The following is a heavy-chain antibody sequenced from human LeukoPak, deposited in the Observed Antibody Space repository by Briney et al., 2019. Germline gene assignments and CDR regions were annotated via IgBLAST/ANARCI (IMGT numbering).Heavy chain of an antibody. CDR1: GFTVSSNY. V-gene: IGHV3-66*02. CDR2: IYSGGST. CDR3: ARGAGPDAFDN. Sequence: PGGSLRLSCAASGFTVSSNYMSWVRQAPGKGLEWVSVIYSGGSTYYADPVKGRFTISRDNSKNTLYLQMNSLRAEDTAVYYCARGAGPDAFDNWGQGTMVTVSS. J-gene: IGHJ3*02.